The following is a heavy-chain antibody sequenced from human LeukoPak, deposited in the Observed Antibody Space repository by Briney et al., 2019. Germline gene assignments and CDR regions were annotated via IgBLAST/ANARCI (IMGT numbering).Heavy chain of an antibody. Sequence: PGGSLRLSCAASGFTVSSNYMSWVRQAPGKGLEWVSVIYSGGSTYYADSVKGRFTISRDNSKNTPYLQMNSLRVEDTAVYYCARDGFSSSWGLAYWGQGTLVTVSS. D-gene: IGHD6-13*01. CDR1: GFTVSSNY. CDR3: ARDGFSSSWGLAY. J-gene: IGHJ4*02. CDR2: IYSGGST. V-gene: IGHV3-53*01.